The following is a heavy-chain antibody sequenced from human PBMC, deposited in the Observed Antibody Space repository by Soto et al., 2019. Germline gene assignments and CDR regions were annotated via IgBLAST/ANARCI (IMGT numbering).Heavy chain of an antibody. Sequence: TWSTLSLTCTVSGDSINNYYWSWIPQRPGTGLEWVGRIKSKTGGRTTDYAAPVKGRFTISRDDSKNTLYLQMNSLKTEDTAVYYSTTIFRYYGDYVEGYWGQGTLVTVSS. CDR2: IKSKTGGRTT. CDR3: TTIFRYYGDYVEGY. D-gene: IGHD4-17*01. V-gene: IGHV3-15*01. CDR1: GDSINNYY. J-gene: IGHJ4*02.